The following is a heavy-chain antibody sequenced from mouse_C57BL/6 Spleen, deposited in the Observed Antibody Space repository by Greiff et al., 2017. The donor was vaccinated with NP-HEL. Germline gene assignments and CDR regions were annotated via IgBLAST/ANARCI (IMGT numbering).Heavy chain of an antibody. Sequence: QVQLQQSGPELVKPGASVKISCKASGYAFSSSWMNWVKQRPGKGLEWIGRIYPGDGDTNYNGKFKGKATLTADKSSSTAYMQLSSLTSEDSAVYFCARSGLWLRRTHWYFDVWGTRTTVTVSS. D-gene: IGHD2-2*01. CDR2: IYPGDGDT. CDR3: ARSGLWLRRTHWYFDV. V-gene: IGHV1-82*01. CDR1: GYAFSSSW. J-gene: IGHJ1*03.